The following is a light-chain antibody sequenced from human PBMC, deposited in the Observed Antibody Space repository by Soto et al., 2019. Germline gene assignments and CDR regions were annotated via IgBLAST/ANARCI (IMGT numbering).Light chain of an antibody. J-gene: IGKJ4*01. V-gene: IGKV3-11*01. CDR2: DAS. CDR1: QSVNIH. CDR3: QQRSNWPLT. Sequence: EIVMTQSPATLSVSPGERATLSCRASQSVNIHLAWYQQKPGQAPRLLIYDASNRATGIPARFSGSGSGTDFTLTISSLEPEDFALYYCQQRSNWPLTFGGGTKVDIK.